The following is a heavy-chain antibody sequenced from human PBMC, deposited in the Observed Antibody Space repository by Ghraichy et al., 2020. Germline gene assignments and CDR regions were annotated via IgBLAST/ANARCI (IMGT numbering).Heavy chain of an antibody. CDR1: GYSFTTHW. CDR2: IDPSDSYT. V-gene: IGHV5-10-1*01. Sequence: GESLNISCRVSGYSFTTHWITWVRQMPGKGLEWMGRIDPSDSYTNYSPSFQVHVTISADESISTAYLQWNSLKASDSAMYYCARELMVYGIGHDMDVWGQGTTVTVS. D-gene: IGHD2-8*01. J-gene: IGHJ6*02. CDR3: ARELMVYGIGHDMDV.